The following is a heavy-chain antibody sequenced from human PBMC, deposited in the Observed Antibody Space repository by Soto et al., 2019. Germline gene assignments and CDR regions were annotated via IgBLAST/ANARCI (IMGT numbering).Heavy chain of an antibody. CDR3: AAPGGNHFVMDV. J-gene: IGHJ6*02. CDR2: ISGYNANT. CDR1: DNTFTYYG. D-gene: IGHD2-8*02. V-gene: IGHV1-18*01. Sequence: QAQLVQSGSEVKRPGASVKVSCRSFDNTFTYYGINWVRQAPGQGLEWLGWISGYNANTKEAQKFRDRVSMTADTSTRTAYLEVRSLTSDVTSVYLCAAPGGNHFVMDVWGQGTTVTVSS.